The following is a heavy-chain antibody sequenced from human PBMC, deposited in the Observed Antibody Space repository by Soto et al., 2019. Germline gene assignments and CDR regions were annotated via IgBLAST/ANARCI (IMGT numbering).Heavy chain of an antibody. Sequence: ASVKVSCKASGYTFTRYGISWVRQAPGQGLEWMGWISGYNGDTNYAQKFQGRVSMTIDTSTTTAYMELNSLKTEDTAVYYCTRSSGGGEAHYYYYGMDVWGQGTTVTVSS. CDR3: TRSSGGGEAHYYYYGMDV. CDR1: GYTFTRYG. J-gene: IGHJ6*02. V-gene: IGHV1-18*01. D-gene: IGHD2-15*01. CDR2: ISGYNGDT.